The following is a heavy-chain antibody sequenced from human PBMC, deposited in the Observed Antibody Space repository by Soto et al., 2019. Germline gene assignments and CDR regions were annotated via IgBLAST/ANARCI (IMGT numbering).Heavy chain of an antibody. CDR1: GGSLSSGDW. V-gene: IGHV4-4*02. J-gene: IGHJ4*02. D-gene: IGHD3-10*01. Sequence: QLQLQESGPGLVEPSGTLSLACGVSGGSLSSGDWWSWVRQPPGKGLEWIGEISLGGTTSYNPSLKRRVSMSLDTSKNHFSLKVSSVIAADPAVYYFARGSDYTPGFDCWGQGTLVTVSS. CDR3: ARGSDYTPGFDC. CDR2: ISLGGTT.